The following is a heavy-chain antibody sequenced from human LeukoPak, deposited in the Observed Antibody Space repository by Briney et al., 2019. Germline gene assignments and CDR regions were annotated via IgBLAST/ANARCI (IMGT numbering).Heavy chain of an antibody. CDR3: AGGIWLYYRIDY. J-gene: IGHJ4*02. V-gene: IGHV4-34*01. CDR2: INHSGST. Sequence: SETLSLTCAVYGESFSGYYWSWIRQSPGKGLEWIGDINHSGSTNYNPSLKSRVTISVDTSKNQFSLKLRSVTAADTAVYYCAGGIWLYYRIDYWGQGTLVTVSS. CDR1: GESFSGYY. D-gene: IGHD2-2*02.